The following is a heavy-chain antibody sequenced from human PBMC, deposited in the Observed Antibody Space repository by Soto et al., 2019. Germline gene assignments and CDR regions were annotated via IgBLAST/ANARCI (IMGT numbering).Heavy chain of an antibody. D-gene: IGHD1-1*01. V-gene: IGHV1-18*04. CDR3: ARNVTRTADSYYGMDV. Sequence: QVQLVQSGAEVKKPGASVKVSCKASGYTFTSYGINWVRQAPGQGLEWMGWISGYNDNTNYARRLQGRVSMTTDTATSTAYMELRSLRSDDTAVYYCARNVTRTADSYYGMDVWGQGTTVTVSS. CDR1: GYTFTSYG. CDR2: ISGYNDNT. J-gene: IGHJ6*02.